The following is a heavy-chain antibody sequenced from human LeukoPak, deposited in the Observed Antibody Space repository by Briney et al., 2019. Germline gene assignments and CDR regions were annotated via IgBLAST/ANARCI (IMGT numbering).Heavy chain of an antibody. CDR2: INHSGST. D-gene: IGHD3-22*01. Sequence: SETLSLTCAVYGGSFSGYYWSWIRQPPGKGLEWIGEINHSGSTNYNPSLKSRVTISVDTSKNQFSLKLSSVTAADTAVYYCARDLGSGYYYGRPLGYFDYWGQGTLVTVSS. V-gene: IGHV4-34*01. J-gene: IGHJ4*02. CDR1: GGSFSGYY. CDR3: ARDLGSGYYYGRPLGYFDY.